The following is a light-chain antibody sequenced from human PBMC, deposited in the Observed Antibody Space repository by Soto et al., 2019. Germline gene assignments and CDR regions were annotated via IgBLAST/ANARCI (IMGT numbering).Light chain of an antibody. J-gene: IGKJ5*01. CDR1: QSVSRPY. Sequence: EVVLTQSPGTLSLYTGERDTLSCRPGQSVSRPYLPWYQQNPAPAPRLLIYGASSRAPGIPDRFSGSGSGTDFTLTIRRLEPEDFAVYYCQQYGSSPLNTFGQGTRRRL. V-gene: IGKV3-20*01. CDR2: GAS. CDR3: QQYGSSPLNT.